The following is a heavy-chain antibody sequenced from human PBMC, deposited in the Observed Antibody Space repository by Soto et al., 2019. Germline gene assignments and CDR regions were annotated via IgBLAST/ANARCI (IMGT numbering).Heavy chain of an antibody. Sequence: PSETLSLTCTVSGGSISSYYWSWIRQPPGKGLEWIGYIYYSGSTNYNPSLKSRVTISVDTSKNQFSLKLSSVTAADTAVYYCARARAYSSGWYYFDSWGQGILVTVSS. CDR1: GGSISSYY. CDR3: ARARAYSSGWYYFDS. D-gene: IGHD6-19*01. J-gene: IGHJ4*02. V-gene: IGHV4-59*01. CDR2: IYYSGST.